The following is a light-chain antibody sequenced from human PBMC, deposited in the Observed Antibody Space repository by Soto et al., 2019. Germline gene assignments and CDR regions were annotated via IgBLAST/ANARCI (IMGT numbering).Light chain of an antibody. V-gene: IGKV1-27*01. CDR1: QAIRNS. CDR3: QTYNTARPT. J-gene: IGKJ5*01. Sequence: DIQMTQSPSSLSASMGDRVAIFCRASQAIRNSVPWYQQKPGKPPQLLIYAAYNLQSGVPSRFSGSGSGTDFTLTISSLQPEDVAIYYCQTYNTARPTFGQGTRLEI. CDR2: AAY.